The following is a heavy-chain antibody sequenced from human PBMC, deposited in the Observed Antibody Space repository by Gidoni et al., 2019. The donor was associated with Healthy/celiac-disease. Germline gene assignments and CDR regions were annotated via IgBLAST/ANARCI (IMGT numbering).Heavy chain of an antibody. D-gene: IGHD3-22*01. CDR3: AKDPQYYDSSGTLSWFDP. V-gene: IGHV3-23*01. CDR2: IIGSGGST. J-gene: IGHJ5*02. Sequence: EVQLLESGGGWVQPGGALRLACAASGFTLSSEAMSWVRQGPGKGLELVSAIIGSGGSTYYADSVKGRFTISIDNSKNTLYLQMNSLRAEDTAVYYCAKDPQYYDSSGTLSWFDPWGQGTLVTVSS. CDR1: GFTLSSEA.